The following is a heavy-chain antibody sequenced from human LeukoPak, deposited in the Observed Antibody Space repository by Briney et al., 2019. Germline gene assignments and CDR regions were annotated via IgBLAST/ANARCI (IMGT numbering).Heavy chain of an antibody. CDR2: IYHSGST. D-gene: IGHD3-22*01. V-gene: IGHV4-30-4*01. Sequence: SQTLSLTCTVSGGSTSSGDYYWSWIRQPPGKGLEWIGYIYHSGSTYYNPSLKSRVTISVDTSKNQFSLKLSSVTAADTAVYYCARLWRPYYYDSSGLTDGMDVWGQGTTVTVSS. J-gene: IGHJ6*02. CDR1: GGSTSSGDYY. CDR3: ARLWRPYYYDSSGLTDGMDV.